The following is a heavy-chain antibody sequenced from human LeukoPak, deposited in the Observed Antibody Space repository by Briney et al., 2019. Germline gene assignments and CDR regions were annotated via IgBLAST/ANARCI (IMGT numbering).Heavy chain of an antibody. CDR3: ARHSSGWSPYYFDY. D-gene: IGHD6-19*01. V-gene: IGHV4-59*08. Sequence: PSETLSLTCAVYGGSFSGYYWSWIRQPPGKGLEWIGYIYYSGSTNYNPSLKSRVTISVDTSKNQFSLKLSSVTAADTAVYYCARHSSGWSPYYFDYWGQGTLVTVSS. CDR2: IYYSGST. J-gene: IGHJ4*02. CDR1: GGSFSGYY.